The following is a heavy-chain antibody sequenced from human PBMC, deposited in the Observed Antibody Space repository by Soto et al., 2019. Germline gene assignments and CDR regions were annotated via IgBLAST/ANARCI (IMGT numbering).Heavy chain of an antibody. V-gene: IGHV4-34*01. Sequence: QVQLQQWGAGLLKPSETLSLTCAVYGGSFSGYYWSWIRQPPGKGLEWIGEINHSGSTNYNPSLKSRDTITLDTSKNQFSLKLSSVTAADTAVYYCASVLRFGELFGGNYYYGMDVWGQGTTVTVSS. CDR1: GGSFSGYY. CDR3: ASVLRFGELFGGNYYYGMDV. J-gene: IGHJ6*02. D-gene: IGHD3-10*01. CDR2: INHSGST.